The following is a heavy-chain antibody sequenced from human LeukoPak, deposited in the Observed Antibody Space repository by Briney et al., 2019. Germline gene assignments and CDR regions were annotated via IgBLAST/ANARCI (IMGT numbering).Heavy chain of an antibody. D-gene: IGHD2-15*01. J-gene: IGHJ3*02. Sequence: SETLSLTCAVSGGSISSSNWWSWVRQPPGKGLEWIGEIYHSGSTNYNPSLKSRVTISVDKSKNQFSLKLSSVTAADTAVYYCARANRSLCSGGSCLTPGAFDIWGQGTMVTVSS. CDR2: IYHSGST. V-gene: IGHV4-4*02. CDR1: GGSISSSNW. CDR3: ARANRSLCSGGSCLTPGAFDI.